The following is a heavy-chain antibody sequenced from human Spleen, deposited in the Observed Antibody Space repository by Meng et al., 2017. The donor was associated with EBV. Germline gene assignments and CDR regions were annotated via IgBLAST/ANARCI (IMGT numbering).Heavy chain of an antibody. CDR3: AHRDRGFDN. CDR1: GVSLSASGVG. D-gene: IGHD3-22*01. Sequence: QITLKESGPPLGQPTPTLPFTCGFSGVSLSASGVGVAWFRQSSGKALELVALIYWDDDQRYSPSLKSRLSITKDIPKNQVVLTMTNMDPADTATYYCAHRDRGFDNWGQGILVTVSS. J-gene: IGHJ4*02. V-gene: IGHV2-5*02. CDR2: IYWDDDQ.